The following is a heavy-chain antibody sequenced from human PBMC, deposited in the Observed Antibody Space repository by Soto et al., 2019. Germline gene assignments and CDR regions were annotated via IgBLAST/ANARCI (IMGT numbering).Heavy chain of an antibody. J-gene: IGHJ5*02. Sequence: SETLSLTRAVYGGSFSGYYWSWIRQPPGKGLGWVGEMNQSGSTYYNPSLKSRVTISVDTSKNQFSLKLSSVTAADTAVYYCARENLGYCSGGSCYAGWFDPWGQGTLVTVS. CDR1: GGSFSGYY. CDR3: ARENLGYCSGGSCYAGWFDP. V-gene: IGHV4-34*01. D-gene: IGHD2-15*01. CDR2: MNQSGST.